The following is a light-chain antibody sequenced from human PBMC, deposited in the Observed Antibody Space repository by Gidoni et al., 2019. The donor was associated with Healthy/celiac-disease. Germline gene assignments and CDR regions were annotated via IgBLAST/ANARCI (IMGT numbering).Light chain of an antibody. CDR3: QQYGSSPRT. CDR2: GAS. J-gene: IGKJ1*01. CDR1: QSVSSSY. V-gene: IGKV3-20*01. Sequence: ELVLTQSPGTLSLSPGERAPLSCRASQSVSSSYLAWYQQKPGQAPRLLIYGASSRATGIPDRFSGSGSGTDFTLTISRLEPEDFAVYYCQQYGSSPRTFXXXTKVEIK.